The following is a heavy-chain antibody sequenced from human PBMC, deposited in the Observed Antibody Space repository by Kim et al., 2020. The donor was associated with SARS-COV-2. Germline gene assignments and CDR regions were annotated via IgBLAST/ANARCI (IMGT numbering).Heavy chain of an antibody. D-gene: IGHD6-13*01. CDR2: ISSRGNSLYS. Sequence: GGSLRLSCAASGFTFSGYAMNWVRQAPGKGLEWVGRISSRGNSLYSADSASGRCTITIYKDETTITPQLQMHSLKTKDAADYYCYRPIYSTCWY. CDR3: YRPIYSTCWY. V-gene: IGHV3-73*01. J-gene: IGHJ2*01. CDR1: GFTFSGYA.